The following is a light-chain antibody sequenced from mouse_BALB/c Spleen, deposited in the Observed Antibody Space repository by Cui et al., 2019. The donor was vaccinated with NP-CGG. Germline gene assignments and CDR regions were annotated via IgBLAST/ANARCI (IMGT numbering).Light chain of an antibody. Sequence: QAVVTQESALTTSPGETVTLTCRSSTGAVSTINYANWVQEKPDHLFTGLIGGTNNRAPGVPARFSGSLIGDKAALTMTGAQTEDEAIYFCTLWYSNHWVFGGGTKLTVL. CDR2: GTN. CDR3: TLWYSNHWV. J-gene: IGLJ1*01. CDR1: TGAVSTINY. V-gene: IGLV1*01.